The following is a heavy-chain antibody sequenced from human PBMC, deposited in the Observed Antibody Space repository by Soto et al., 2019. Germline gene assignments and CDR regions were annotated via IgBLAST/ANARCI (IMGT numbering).Heavy chain of an antibody. Sequence: SETLSLTCTVSGGSISSYYWSWIRQPPGKGLEWIGYIYYSGSTNYNPSLTSRVTISVDTSKNQFSLKLSSVTAADTAVYYCAREYHYYDSSGYRGWFDPWGQGTLVTVSS. V-gene: IGHV4-59*01. J-gene: IGHJ5*02. D-gene: IGHD3-22*01. CDR2: IYYSGST. CDR1: GGSISSYY. CDR3: AREYHYYDSSGYRGWFDP.